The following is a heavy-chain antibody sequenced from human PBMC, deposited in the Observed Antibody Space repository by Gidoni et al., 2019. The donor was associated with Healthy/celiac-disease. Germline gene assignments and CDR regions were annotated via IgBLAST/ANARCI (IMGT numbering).Heavy chain of an antibody. J-gene: IGHJ1*01. CDR3: ATMKLGYCSSTSCETEYFQH. V-gene: IGHV3-7*01. CDR2: IKQDGSEK. D-gene: IGHD2-2*01. Sequence: EVQLVESGGGLVQPGGSLRLSCAASGFTFSSYWMSWVRQAPGKGLEWVANIKQDGSEKYYVDSVKGRFTISRDNAKNSLYLQMNSLRAEDTAVYYCATMKLGYCSSTSCETEYFQHWGQGTLVTVSS. CDR1: GFTFSSYW.